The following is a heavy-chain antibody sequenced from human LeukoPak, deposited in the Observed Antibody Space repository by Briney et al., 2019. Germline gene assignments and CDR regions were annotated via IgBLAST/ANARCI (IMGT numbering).Heavy chain of an antibody. Sequence: GGSLRLSCAASGFSVSSNYMSWVRPAPGKGLEWVSVIYGGGSTYYADSVKGRFTISRDNSKNTLYLQMNSLRPEDTAVFFCARHPYCTNGICFMRYYFDYWGQGTLVTVSS. CDR1: GFSVSSNY. V-gene: IGHV3-66*04. CDR3: ARHPYCTNGICFMRYYFDY. J-gene: IGHJ4*02. CDR2: IYGGGST. D-gene: IGHD2-8*01.